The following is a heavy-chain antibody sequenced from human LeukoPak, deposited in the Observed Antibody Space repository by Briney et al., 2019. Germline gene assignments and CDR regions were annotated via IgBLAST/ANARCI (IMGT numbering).Heavy chain of an antibody. Sequence: SVKVSCKASGGTFSSYTISWVRQAPGQGLEWMGRIIPILGIANYAQKFQGRVTITAGKSTSTAYMELSSLRSEDTAVYYCARGGYDILTGYYGDYYYYMDVWGKGTTVTVSS. CDR3: ARGGYDILTGYYGDYYYYMDV. J-gene: IGHJ6*03. V-gene: IGHV1-69*02. D-gene: IGHD3-9*01. CDR2: IIPILGIA. CDR1: GGTFSSYT.